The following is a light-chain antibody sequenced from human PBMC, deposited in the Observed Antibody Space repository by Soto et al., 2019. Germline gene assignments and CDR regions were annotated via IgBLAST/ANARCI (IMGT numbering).Light chain of an antibody. J-gene: IGKJ4*01. CDR3: QQYNSYCT. V-gene: IGKV1-5*03. Sequence: DIQMTQSPSTLSASVGDRVTITCRASQSIDTWLAWYQQKPGKAPKLLIYKASSLESGVPSRFSGSGSGTEFTLTISSLQPDDSATYYCQQYNSYCTFGGGSKVEI. CDR2: KAS. CDR1: QSIDTW.